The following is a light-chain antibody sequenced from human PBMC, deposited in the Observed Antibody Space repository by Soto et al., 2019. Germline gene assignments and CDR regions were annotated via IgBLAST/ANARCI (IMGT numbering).Light chain of an antibody. CDR2: EVT. Sequence: QSVLTQPPSVSGSPGQSVTISCTGTSSDVGSYNRVSWYQQPPDTAPKLMIYEVTNRPSGVPNRFSASKSGSTASLTISGLQAEDEADYYCTSYTSSRTGVFGGGTKLTVL. CDR3: TSYTSSRTGV. CDR1: SSDVGSYNR. J-gene: IGLJ3*02. V-gene: IGLV2-18*02.